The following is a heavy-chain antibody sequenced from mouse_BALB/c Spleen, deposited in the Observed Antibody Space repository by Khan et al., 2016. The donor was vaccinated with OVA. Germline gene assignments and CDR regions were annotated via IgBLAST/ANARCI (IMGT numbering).Heavy chain of an antibody. CDR2: IWSDGSA. V-gene: IGHV2-6-1*01. CDR1: GFSLTNYG. J-gene: IGHJ4*01. D-gene: IGHD2-10*01. Sequence: QVQLKESGPGLVAPSQSLSITCTISGFSLTNYGVHWVRQPPGKGLEWLVVIWSDGSATFNSALKSRLSISKDNTKNQVFLKRNSLQTDDTAMYYCARQPYYHYDIMDYWGQGTSVTVSA. CDR3: ARQPYYHYDIMDY.